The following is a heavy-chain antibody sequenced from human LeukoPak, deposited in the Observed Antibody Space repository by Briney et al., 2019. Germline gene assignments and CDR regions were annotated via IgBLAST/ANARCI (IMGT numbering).Heavy chain of an antibody. CDR3: AKDRNYYDSSGYYSLMDY. V-gene: IGHV3-74*01. J-gene: IGHJ4*02. CDR2: INSDGSST. CDR1: GFTFSSYW. D-gene: IGHD3-22*01. Sequence: GGSLRLSCADSGFTFSSYWMHWVRQAPGKGLVWVSRINSDGSSTSYADSVKGRFTISRDNAKNSLYLQMNSLRAEDTAVYYCAKDRNYYDSSGYYSLMDYWGQGTLVTVSS.